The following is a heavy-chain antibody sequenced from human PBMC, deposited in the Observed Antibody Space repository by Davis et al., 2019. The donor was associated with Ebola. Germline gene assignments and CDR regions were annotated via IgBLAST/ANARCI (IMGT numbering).Heavy chain of an antibody. CDR1: GGSISSHY. V-gene: IGHV4-59*11. D-gene: IGHD3-3*01. CDR3: ARSRITIFGVVIGSWFDR. CDR2: IYYSGST. J-gene: IGHJ5*02. Sequence: PGGSLRLSCTVPGGSISSHYWSWIRQPPGKGLEWIGYIYYSGSTNYNPSLKSRVTISVDTSKNQFSLKLSSVTAADTAVYDFARSRITIFGVVIGSWFDRWGQGTLVTVSA.